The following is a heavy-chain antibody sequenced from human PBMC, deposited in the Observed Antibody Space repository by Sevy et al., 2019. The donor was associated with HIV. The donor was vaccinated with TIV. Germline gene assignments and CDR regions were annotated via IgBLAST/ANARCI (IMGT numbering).Heavy chain of an antibody. CDR3: ARCPGHYSIDY. D-gene: IGHD2-21*01. J-gene: IGHJ4*02. CDR1: GFTFNTYS. CDR2: IGTAAGVT. Sequence: GGSLRLSGAASGFTFNTYSLIWVRQTPGKGLEWLSFIGTAAGVTYYADSVKGRFTISRDNAKNSLYLQMNSLRDEDTAVYYCARCPGHYSIDYWGQGTLVTVSS. V-gene: IGHV3-48*02.